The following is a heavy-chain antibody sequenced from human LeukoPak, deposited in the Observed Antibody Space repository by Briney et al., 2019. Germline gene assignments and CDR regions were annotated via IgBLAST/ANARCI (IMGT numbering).Heavy chain of an antibody. J-gene: IGHJ5*02. CDR1: GFSFSSYS. V-gene: IGHV3-48*04. CDR2: ISTSSSTI. Sequence: GGSLRLSCAASGFSFSSYSMNWVRQAPGKGLEWVSYISTSSSTIYYADSVKGRFTISRDNAKNSLYLQMNSLRAEDTAVYYCANELGLGIAVAGILNWFDPWGQGTLVTVSS. CDR3: ANELGLGIAVAGILNWFDP. D-gene: IGHD6-19*01.